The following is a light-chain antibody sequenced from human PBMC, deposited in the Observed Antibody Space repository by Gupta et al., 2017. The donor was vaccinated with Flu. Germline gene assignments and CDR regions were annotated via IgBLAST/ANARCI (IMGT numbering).Light chain of an antibody. V-gene: IGKV3-15*01. CDR1: QGVSSY. CDR2: GAS. J-gene: IGKJ1*01. Sequence: ILLPQSPAPLSVSPGEIATLSCSPSQGVSSYLAWYQQKPGQAPRLLIYGASTRATGIPARFSGSGSGTEFTLTISRLESEDFAVYYCQQYDTWPWTFGQGTKVEIK. CDR3: QQYDTWPWT.